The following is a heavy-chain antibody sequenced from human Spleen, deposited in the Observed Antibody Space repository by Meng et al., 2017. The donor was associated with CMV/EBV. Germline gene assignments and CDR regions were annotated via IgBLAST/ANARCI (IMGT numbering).Heavy chain of an antibody. Sequence: QVPLQQWGDGLLKPSETLSLTCAVYGGSLSGYYWSWIRQPPGKGLEWIGEINHSGSTNYNPSLKSRVTIPVDTSKNQFSLKLSSVTAADTAVYYCARRDGRCLDYWGQGTLVTSPQ. J-gene: IGHJ4*02. CDR1: GGSLSGYY. V-gene: IGHV4-34*01. D-gene: IGHD5-24*01. CDR3: ARRDGRCLDY. CDR2: INHSGST.